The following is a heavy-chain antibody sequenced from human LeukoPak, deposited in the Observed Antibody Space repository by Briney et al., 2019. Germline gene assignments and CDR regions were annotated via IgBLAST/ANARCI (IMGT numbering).Heavy chain of an antibody. CDR1: GYTFTSYY. D-gene: IGHD5-24*01. CDR3: ARDILMATIDY. Sequence: DSVKVSCKASGYTFTSYYMHWVRQAPGQGLEWMGIINPSGGSTSYAQKFQGRVTMTRDTSTSTVYMELSSLRSEDTAVYYCARDILMATIDYWGQGTLLTVSS. J-gene: IGHJ4*02. CDR2: INPSGGST. V-gene: IGHV1-46*01.